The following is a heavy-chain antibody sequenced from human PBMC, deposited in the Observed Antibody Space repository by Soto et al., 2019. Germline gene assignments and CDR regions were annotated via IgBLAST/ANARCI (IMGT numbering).Heavy chain of an antibody. CDR1: GVTFSSYG. J-gene: IGHJ6*02. Sequence: GGSLGLNCAASGVTFSSYGIHWVRQAPGKGLQWVAVIWSDGTDKFYADSVKGRFTISRDNSKNTLYLQIYNLRAEDTAVFYCARASRKYGMDVWGQGTTVTVSS. D-gene: IGHD6-13*01. CDR3: ARASRKYGMDV. V-gene: IGHV3-33*01. CDR2: IWSDGTDK.